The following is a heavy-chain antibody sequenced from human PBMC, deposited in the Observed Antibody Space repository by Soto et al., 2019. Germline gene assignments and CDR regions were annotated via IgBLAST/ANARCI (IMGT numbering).Heavy chain of an antibody. CDR1: GGTFSSYA. D-gene: IGHD2-21*02. CDR2: IIPIFGTA. CDR3: AGEQIAYCGGDCYSYDY. J-gene: IGHJ4*02. V-gene: IGHV1-69*12. Sequence: QVQLVQSGAEVKKPGSSVKVSCKASGGTFSSYAISWVRQAPGQGLEWMGGIIPIFGTANYAQKFQGRVTITADESTRTAYMELSSLRSEDTAVYYCAGEQIAYCGGDCYSYDYWGQGTLVTVSS.